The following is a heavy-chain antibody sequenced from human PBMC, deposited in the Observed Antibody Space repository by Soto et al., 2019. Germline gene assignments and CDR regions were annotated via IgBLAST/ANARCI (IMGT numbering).Heavy chain of an antibody. D-gene: IGHD6-19*01. J-gene: IGHJ6*02. CDR1: GFTFSSYG. CDR3: ARGGIAVAGVYYYYGMDV. Sequence: PAGSLRLSCAASGFTFSSYGMHWVRQAPGKGLEWVAVIWYDGSNKYYADSVKGRFTISRDNSKNTLYLQMNSLRAEDTAVYYCARGGIAVAGVYYYYGMDVWGQGTTVTV. CDR2: IWYDGSNK. V-gene: IGHV3-33*01.